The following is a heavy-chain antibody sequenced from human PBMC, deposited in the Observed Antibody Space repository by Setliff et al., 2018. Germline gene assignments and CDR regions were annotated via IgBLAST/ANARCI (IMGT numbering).Heavy chain of an antibody. V-gene: IGHV4-39*07. D-gene: IGHD1-1*01. CDR1: GGSISSGDYY. CDR2: ISHSGST. Sequence: PSETLSLTCTVSGGSISSGDYYWSWIRQPPGKGLEWIGEISHSGSTNYNPSFKGRVTISVDTSKKQFSLTLTSVTAADTALYYCRQAVVGRDVFDIWGQGTVVTVSS. CDR3: RQAVVGRDVFDI. J-gene: IGHJ3*02.